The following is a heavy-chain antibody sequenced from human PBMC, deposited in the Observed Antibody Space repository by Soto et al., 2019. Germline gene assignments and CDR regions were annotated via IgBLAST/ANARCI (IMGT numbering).Heavy chain of an antibody. CDR3: ARGPLGDGYNLAHYFDY. CDR2: IYYSGST. D-gene: IGHD5-12*01. Sequence: QVQLQESGPGLVKPSQTLSLTCTVSGGSISSGGYYWSWIRQHPGKGLEWIGYIYYSGSTYYNPSLKSRVTISADTSKNQFSLKLSSVTAADTAVYYCARGPLGDGYNLAHYFDYWGQGTLVTVSS. CDR1: GGSISSGGYY. J-gene: IGHJ4*02. V-gene: IGHV4-31*03.